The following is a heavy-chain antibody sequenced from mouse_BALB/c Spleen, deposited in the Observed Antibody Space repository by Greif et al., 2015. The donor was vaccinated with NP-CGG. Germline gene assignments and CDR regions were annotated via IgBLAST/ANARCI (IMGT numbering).Heavy chain of an antibody. V-gene: IGHV5-6-5*01. J-gene: IGHJ2*01. CDR2: ISSGGST. Sequence: EVMLVESGGGLVKPGGSLKLSCAASGFTFSSYAMPWVRQTPEKRLEWVASISSGGSTYYPDSVKGRFTISRDNARNILYLQMSSLRSEDTAMYYCARGDGYNYFDYWGQGTTLTVSS. D-gene: IGHD2-3*01. CDR1: GFTFSSYA. CDR3: ARGDGYNYFDY.